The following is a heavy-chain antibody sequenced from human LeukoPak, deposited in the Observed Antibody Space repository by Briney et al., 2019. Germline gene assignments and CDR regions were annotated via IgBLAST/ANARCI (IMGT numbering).Heavy chain of an antibody. CDR3: ATLAVAGVNWFDP. CDR2: INPNSGGT. CDR1: GYTFTSYY. V-gene: IGHV1-2*06. Sequence: ASVKVSCKASGYTFTSYYMHWVRQAPGQGLEWMGRINPNSGGTNYAQKFQGRVTMTRDTSISTAYMELSRLRSDDTAVYYCATLAVAGVNWFDPWGQGTLVTVSS. D-gene: IGHD6-19*01. J-gene: IGHJ5*02.